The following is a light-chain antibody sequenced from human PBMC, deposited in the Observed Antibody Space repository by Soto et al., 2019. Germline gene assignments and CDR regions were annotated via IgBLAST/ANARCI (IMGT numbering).Light chain of an antibody. Sequence: EIVMTQSPATLSVSPGEIATLSFRASQSVISNLALYQQRPGQAPRPLIYGASTSATGVPASFSGSGSVTEITLTISILQSEDFAVYYCQQYNNWPPITFGQGTRLEIK. V-gene: IGKV3-15*01. J-gene: IGKJ5*01. CDR3: QQYNNWPPIT. CDR1: QSVISN. CDR2: GAS.